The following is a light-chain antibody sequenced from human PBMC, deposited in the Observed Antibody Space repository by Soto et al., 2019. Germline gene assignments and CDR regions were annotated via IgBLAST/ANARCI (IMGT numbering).Light chain of an antibody. CDR1: QSVSNN. CDR3: QYYNDWLAT. Sequence: EIVLTQSPGTLSLSPGERATLSCSASQSVSNNYLAWYQQKPGQAPRLLIYGASNRATGIPDRFSGSGSGTEFTPTISSLQSEDFTIYYCQYYNDWLATFGGGTKVDIK. J-gene: IGKJ4*01. CDR2: GAS. V-gene: IGKV3D-15*01.